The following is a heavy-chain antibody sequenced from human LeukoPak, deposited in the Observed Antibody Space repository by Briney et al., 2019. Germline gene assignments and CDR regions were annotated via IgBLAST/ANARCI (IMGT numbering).Heavy chain of an antibody. J-gene: IGHJ4*02. Sequence: GGSLRLSCAASGFTFSSYGMHWVRQAPGKWLEWLAFIRYDGSNKSYSDSVRGRFTISRDNSKNTLYLQMNSLRVEDAAVYYCAPRVMVIDAPFDYWGQGTLVTVSS. D-gene: IGHD2-21*01. CDR1: GFTFSSYG. CDR3: APRVMVIDAPFDY. CDR2: IRYDGSNK. V-gene: IGHV3-30*02.